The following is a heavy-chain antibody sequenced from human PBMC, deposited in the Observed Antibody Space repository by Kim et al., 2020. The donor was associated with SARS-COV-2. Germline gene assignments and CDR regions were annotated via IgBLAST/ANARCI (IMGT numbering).Heavy chain of an antibody. V-gene: IGHV3-33*01. D-gene: IGHD3-16*01. Sequence: GGSLRLSCAASGFTFSTYGMHWVRQAPGKGLEWVAIVWFDGSNNYYADSVKGRFTISRDNSKNMLYLQMNSLRAEDTAVYYRARALGWGHYNGMDVWGQGTTVTVSS. CDR1: GFTFSTYG. CDR2: VWFDGSNN. J-gene: IGHJ6*02. CDR3: ARALGWGHYNGMDV.